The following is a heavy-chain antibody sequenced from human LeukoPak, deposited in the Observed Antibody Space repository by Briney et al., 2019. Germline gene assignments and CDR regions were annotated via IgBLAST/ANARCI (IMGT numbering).Heavy chain of an antibody. D-gene: IGHD5-24*01. CDR1: GFTVSSNY. CDR2: IYRSGST. Sequence: PGGSLRLSCAASGFTVSSNYMSWVRQAPGKGLEWVSVIYRSGSTFYADSVKGRFTISRDNSKNTLYLQMNSLRAEDTAVYYCARELGRDGYVPNGYWGQGTLVTVSS. J-gene: IGHJ4*02. CDR3: ARELGRDGYVPNGY. V-gene: IGHV3-53*01.